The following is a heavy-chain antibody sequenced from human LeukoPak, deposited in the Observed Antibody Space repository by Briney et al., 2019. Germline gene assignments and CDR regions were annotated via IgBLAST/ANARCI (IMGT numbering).Heavy chain of an antibody. V-gene: IGHV3-48*01. Sequence: GGSLRLSCAASEFTFSSYSMNWVRQAPGKGLEWVSYITNSGNSKSYADSVKGRFTISRDNTKNSLYLQMNGLRAEDTAVYYCARIRSSGYLTFDYWGQGILVTVSS. J-gene: IGHJ4*02. CDR2: ITNSGNSK. D-gene: IGHD3-22*01. CDR3: ARIRSSGYLTFDY. CDR1: EFTFSSYS.